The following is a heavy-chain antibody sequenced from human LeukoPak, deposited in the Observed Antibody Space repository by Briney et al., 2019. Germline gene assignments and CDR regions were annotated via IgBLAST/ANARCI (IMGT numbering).Heavy chain of an antibody. CDR3: ARDHPFRDGTHYFDY. J-gene: IGHJ4*02. V-gene: IGHV3-23*01. Sequence: GGSLRLSCAASGFTFSSYAMSWVRQAPGKGLEWVSAISGSGGSTYYADSVKGRFTISRDNSKNSLYLQMNSLRAEDTAVYYCARDHPFRDGTHYFDYWGQGTLVTVSS. CDR1: GFTFSSYA. D-gene: IGHD3-10*01. CDR2: ISGSGGST.